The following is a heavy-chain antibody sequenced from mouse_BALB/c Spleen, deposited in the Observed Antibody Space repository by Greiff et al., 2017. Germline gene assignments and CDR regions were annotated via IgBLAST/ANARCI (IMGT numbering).Heavy chain of an antibody. V-gene: IGHV5-6-5*01. J-gene: IGHJ3*01. Sequence: EVQLVESGGGLVKPGGSLKLSCAASGFTFSSYAMSWVRQTPEKRLEWVASISSGGSTYYPDSVKGRFTISRDNARNILYLQMSSLRSEDTAMYYCARAENGYGWFAYWGQGTLVTVSA. D-gene: IGHD1-2*01. CDR1: GFTFSSYA. CDR3: ARAENGYGWFAY. CDR2: ISSGGST.